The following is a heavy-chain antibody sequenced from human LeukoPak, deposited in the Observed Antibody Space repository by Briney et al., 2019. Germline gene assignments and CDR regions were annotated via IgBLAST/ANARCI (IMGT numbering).Heavy chain of an antibody. J-gene: IGHJ4*02. CDR1: GGSISSGGYY. V-gene: IGHV4-31*03. CDR3: ARDRRGVNDY. D-gene: IGHD3-10*01. CDR2: IYYSGST. Sequence: PSETLSLTCTVSGGSISSGGYYWSWIRQHPGKGLEWIWYIYYSGSTYYNPSLKSRVTISVDTSKNQFSLKLSSVTAADTAVYYCARDRRGVNDYWGQGNLVTVSS.